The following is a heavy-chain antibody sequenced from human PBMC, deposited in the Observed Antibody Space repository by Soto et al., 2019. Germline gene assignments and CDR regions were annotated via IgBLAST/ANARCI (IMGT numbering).Heavy chain of an antibody. CDR3: ARESEQLVDAYYYYGMDV. CDR2: IIPIFGTA. V-gene: IGHV1-69*13. Sequence: SVKVSCKASGGTFSSYAISWVRQAPGQGLEWMGGIIPIFGTANYAQKFQGRVTITADESTSTAYMELSSLRSEDTAVYYCARESEQLVDAYYYYGMDVWGQGTTVTVSS. D-gene: IGHD6-13*01. J-gene: IGHJ6*02. CDR1: GGTFSSYA.